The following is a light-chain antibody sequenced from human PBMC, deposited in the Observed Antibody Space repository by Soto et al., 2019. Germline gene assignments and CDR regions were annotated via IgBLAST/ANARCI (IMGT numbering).Light chain of an antibody. CDR1: QSISSY. CDR3: QQSYSTPIT. CDR2: AAS. J-gene: IGKJ5*01. V-gene: IGKV1-39*01. Sequence: DIQMTQSPSSLSASVEDRVIITCRASQSISSYLNWYQQKPGKAPKLLIYAASTLQSGVPSRFSGSGSGTDFTLTISSLQPEDFATYFCQQSYSTPITFGQGTRWRL.